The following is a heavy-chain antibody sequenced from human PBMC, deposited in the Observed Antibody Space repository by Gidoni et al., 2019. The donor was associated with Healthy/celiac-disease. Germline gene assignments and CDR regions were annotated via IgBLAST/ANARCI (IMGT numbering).Heavy chain of an antibody. D-gene: IGHD3-22*01. J-gene: IGHJ4*02. Sequence: QVQLVQSGAEVKKPGSSVKVSCKASGGTFSSYAISWVRQAPGQGLEWMGGIIPIFGTANSAQKFQGRVTITADESTSTAYMELSSLRSEDTAVYYCARVVYDSSGYYDRSYYYFDYWGQGTLVTVSS. CDR3: ARVVYDSSGYYDRSYYYFDY. CDR1: GGTFSSYA. CDR2: IIPIFGTA. V-gene: IGHV1-69*01.